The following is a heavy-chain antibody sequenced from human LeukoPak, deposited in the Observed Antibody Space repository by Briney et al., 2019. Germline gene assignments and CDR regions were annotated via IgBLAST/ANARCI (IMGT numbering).Heavy chain of an antibody. CDR3: AADPNVYYDFWSGYYSYYYGMDV. Sequence: GASVKVSCKASGYTFTGYYMHWVRQVPGQGLEWMGRINPNSGGTNYAQKFQGRVTMTRDTSISTAYMELNRLTSDDTAVYYCAADPNVYYDFWSGYYSYYYGMDVWGQGTTVTVSS. V-gene: IGHV1-2*06. CDR1: GYTFTGYY. D-gene: IGHD3-3*01. J-gene: IGHJ6*02. CDR2: INPNSGGT.